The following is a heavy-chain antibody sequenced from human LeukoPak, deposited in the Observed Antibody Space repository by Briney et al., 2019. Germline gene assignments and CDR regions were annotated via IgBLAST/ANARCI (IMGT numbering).Heavy chain of an antibody. CDR1: GFTFSNYE. CDR3: AREIGLYYDFWSGYDV. V-gene: IGHV3-48*03. Sequence: GGSLRLSCAASGFTFSNYEMNWVRQAPGKGLEWVSYISSSGSTIYYADSVKGRFTISRDNPKNLLYLQMNSLRAEDTAVYYCAREIGLYYDFWSGYDVWGQGTLVTVSS. CDR2: ISSSGSTI. J-gene: IGHJ4*02. D-gene: IGHD3-3*01.